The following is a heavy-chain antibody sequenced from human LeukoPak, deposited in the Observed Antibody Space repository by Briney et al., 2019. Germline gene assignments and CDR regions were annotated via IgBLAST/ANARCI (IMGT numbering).Heavy chain of an antibody. D-gene: IGHD6-19*01. CDR2: IYYSGST. Sequence: SETLSLTCTVSGGSISSSSYYWGWIRQPPGKGLEWIGSIYYSGSTYYNPSLESRVTISVDTSKNQFSLKLSSVTAAETAEYYCARASQWLWFWDWGQGTLVTVSS. CDR1: GGSISSSSYY. V-gene: IGHV4-39*01. CDR3: ARASQWLWFWD. J-gene: IGHJ4*02.